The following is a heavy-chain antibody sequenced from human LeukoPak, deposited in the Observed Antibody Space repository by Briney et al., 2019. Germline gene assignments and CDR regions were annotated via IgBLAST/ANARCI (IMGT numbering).Heavy chain of an antibody. Sequence: ASETLSLTCTVSDGSISDYYWSWIRQPPGKGLEWIGYIYYSGSTNYNPSLKSRVTISIDTSKNQFSLKLSSVTAADTAVYYSARYTGYWSSTSCSFGSHYYYMDVWGKGTTVTVSS. V-gene: IGHV4-59*01. CDR1: DGSISDYY. D-gene: IGHD2-2*01. J-gene: IGHJ6*03. CDR2: IYYSGST. CDR3: ARYTGYWSSTSCSFGSHYYYMDV.